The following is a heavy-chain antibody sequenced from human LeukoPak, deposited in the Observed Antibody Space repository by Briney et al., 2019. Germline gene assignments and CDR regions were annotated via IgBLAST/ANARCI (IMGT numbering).Heavy chain of an antibody. CDR1: GGSISSTNW. J-gene: IGHJ2*01. CDR2: IYYSGST. V-gene: IGHV4-4*02. D-gene: IGHD6-13*01. Sequence: SETLSLTCGVSGGSISSTNWWSWVRQPPGQGLEWIGYIYYSGSTYYNPSLKSRVTISVDTSKNQFSLKLSSVTAADTAVYYCARSGTPTYSSSWYDGYWYFDLWGRGTLATVSS. CDR3: ARSGTPTYSSSWYDGYWYFDL.